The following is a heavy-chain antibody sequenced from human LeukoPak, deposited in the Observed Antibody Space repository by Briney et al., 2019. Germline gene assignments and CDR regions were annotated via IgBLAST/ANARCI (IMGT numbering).Heavy chain of an antibody. V-gene: IGHV4-34*01. CDR1: GGSFSGYY. J-gene: IGHJ4*02. D-gene: IGHD3-22*01. Sequence: SETLSLTYAVYGGSFSGYYWSWIRQPPGKGLAWIGEINHSGSTNYNPSLKSRVTISVDTSKNQFSLKLSSVTAADTAVYYCARLSPYYYDSSGYYFSTSVIDYWGQGTLVTVSS. CDR2: INHSGST. CDR3: ARLSPYYYDSSGYYFSTSVIDY.